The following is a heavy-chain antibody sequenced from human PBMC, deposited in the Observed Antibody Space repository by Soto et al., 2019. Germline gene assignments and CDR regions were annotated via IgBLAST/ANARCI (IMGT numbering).Heavy chain of an antibody. J-gene: IGHJ4*02. CDR3: ARVRGVDAAMVDFDY. Sequence: SETLSLTCTVSGGSIRSYYWSWIRQPPGKGPEWIGYISYSGNTNYNPSLKSRVTISVDTSENQFSLKLSSVTAADTAVYYCARVRGVDAAMVDFDYWGQGTLVTVSS. CDR2: ISYSGNT. CDR1: GGSIRSYY. V-gene: IGHV4-59*01. D-gene: IGHD5-18*01.